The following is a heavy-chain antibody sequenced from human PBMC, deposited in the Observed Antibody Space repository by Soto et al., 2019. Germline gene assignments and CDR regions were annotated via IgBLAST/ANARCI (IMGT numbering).Heavy chain of an antibody. CDR3: ARQPVVGTAFFDY. D-gene: IGHD6-19*01. Sequence: SVKVSCKASGGTFSSYTISWVRQAPGQGLEWMGRIIPILGIANYAQKFQGRVTITADKSTSTAYMELSSLRSEDTAVYYCARQPVVGTAFFDYWGQGTLVTVSS. CDR2: IIPILGIA. V-gene: IGHV1-69*02. CDR1: GGTFSSYT. J-gene: IGHJ4*02.